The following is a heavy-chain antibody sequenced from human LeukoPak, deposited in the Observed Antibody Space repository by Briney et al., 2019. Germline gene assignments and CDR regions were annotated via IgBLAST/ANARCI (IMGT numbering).Heavy chain of an antibody. CDR2: ITGGGDTS. D-gene: IGHD2-15*01. V-gene: IGHV3-23*01. J-gene: IGHJ4*02. CDR3: AKQRSEVVVAATNY. CDR1: GFTFSSYA. Sequence: GGSLRLSCAASGFTFSSYAMTWVRQAPGKGLEWVSSITGGGDTSYYADSVRGRFTISRDNSKNTLSLQTNSLRAEDTAVYYCAKQRSEVVVAATNYWGQGTLVTVSS.